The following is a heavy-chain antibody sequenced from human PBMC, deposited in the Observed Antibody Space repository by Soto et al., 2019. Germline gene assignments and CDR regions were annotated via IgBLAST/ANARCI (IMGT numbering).Heavy chain of an antibody. V-gene: IGHV1-69*01. CDR1: GGTFSTYP. J-gene: IGHJ5*02. D-gene: IGHD6-19*01. Sequence: QVQLVXSXXXXXKPGSSVKVSCKXXGGTFSTYPINWVXXAPGQGLEXXGGIIPKFGTTNYAQKFRGTVTITADESTSTAYMELNNLRSEDTAVYYCARGASNSTGWYIWFDPWGQGTLVTVSS. CDR2: IIPKFGTT. CDR3: ARGASNSTGWYIWFDP.